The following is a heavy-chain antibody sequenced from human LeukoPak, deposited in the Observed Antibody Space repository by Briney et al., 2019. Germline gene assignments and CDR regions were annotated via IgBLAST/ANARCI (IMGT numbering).Heavy chain of an antibody. CDR1: GFTFNNYV. D-gene: IGHD4-17*01. J-gene: IGHJ4*02. V-gene: IGHV3-30*02. Sequence: GALRLSCAASGFTFNNYVMHWVRQAPGKGLEWVAFIRYDGSNKYYAESVKGRFTISRDDSKNTLYLQMKSLRAEDTAVYYCAKPMTTVTPFDYWGQGTLVTVSS. CDR3: AKPMTTVTPFDY. CDR2: IRYDGSNK.